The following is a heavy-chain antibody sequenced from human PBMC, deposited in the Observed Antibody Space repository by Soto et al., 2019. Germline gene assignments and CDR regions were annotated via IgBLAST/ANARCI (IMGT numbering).Heavy chain of an antibody. CDR1: GFTFSDYY. Sequence: PGGSLRLSCAASGFTFSDYYVTWIRQAPGKGLEWLSYISSTSRHTDYADSVKGRFTLSRDNANNSLYLQMNSLRVDDTAVYFCARAASAAGSRYFDYWGQGALVTVSS. V-gene: IGHV3-11*06. CDR3: ARAASAAGSRYFDY. J-gene: IGHJ4*02. D-gene: IGHD6-13*01. CDR2: ISSTSRHT.